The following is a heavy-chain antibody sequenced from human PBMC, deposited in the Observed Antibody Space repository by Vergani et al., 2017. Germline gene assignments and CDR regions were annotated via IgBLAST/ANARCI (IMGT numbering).Heavy chain of an antibody. CDR1: GGSISSGDYY. Sequence: QVQLQESGPGLVKPSQTLSLTCTVSGGSISSGDYYWSWIRQPPGKGLEWIGYIYYSGSTYYNPSLKSRVTISVDTSKNQFSLKLSSVTAADTAVYYCARATGGSSSWLWLDVWGQGTTVTVAS. V-gene: IGHV4-30-4*08. CDR3: ARATGGSSSWLWLDV. D-gene: IGHD6-13*01. CDR2: IYYSGST. J-gene: IGHJ6*02.